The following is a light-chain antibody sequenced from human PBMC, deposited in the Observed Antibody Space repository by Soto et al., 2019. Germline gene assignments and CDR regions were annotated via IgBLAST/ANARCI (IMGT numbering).Light chain of an antibody. CDR1: SSDIGGYNA. CDR2: EVT. J-gene: IGLJ1*01. Sequence: QSALTQPASVSGSPGQTITISCTGTSSDIGGYNAVSWYQHHPGKPPKLIIYEVTHRPSGVSDRFSASKSGNTASLTISGLQAEDEADYYCNSFRVSHLYVFGTGTKLTVL. V-gene: IGLV2-14*01. CDR3: NSFRVSHLYV.